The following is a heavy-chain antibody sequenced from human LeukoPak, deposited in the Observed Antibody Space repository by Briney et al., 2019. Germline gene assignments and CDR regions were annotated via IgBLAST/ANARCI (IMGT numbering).Heavy chain of an antibody. Sequence: SETLSLTCTVSGGSISSGSYYWGWIRQPAGKGLEWIGRIYTSGSTNYNPSLKSRVTISVDTSKNQFSLKLGSVTAADTAVYYCARGWEDIVLMRDASDIWGQGTMVTVSS. CDR1: GGSISSGSYY. J-gene: IGHJ3*02. CDR3: ARGWEDIVLMRDASDI. D-gene: IGHD2-8*01. CDR2: IYTSGST. V-gene: IGHV4-61*02.